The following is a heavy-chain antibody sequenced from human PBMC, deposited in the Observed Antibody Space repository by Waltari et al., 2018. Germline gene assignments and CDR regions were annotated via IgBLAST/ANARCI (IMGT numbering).Heavy chain of an antibody. CDR2: ITSDGGRT. V-gene: IGHV3-74*01. J-gene: IGHJ6*01. D-gene: IGHD2-15*01. CDR3: ASHRPGGYGMDV. CDR1: GFTFSRYW. Sequence: EVQLVESGGGLVQPGGSLRLSCAASGFTFSRYWMHWVRQVPGKGLVWVSAITSDGGRTRYADSVKGRFTISRDNAKNTLYLQMNSLRADDTAVYYCASHRPGGYGMDVWG.